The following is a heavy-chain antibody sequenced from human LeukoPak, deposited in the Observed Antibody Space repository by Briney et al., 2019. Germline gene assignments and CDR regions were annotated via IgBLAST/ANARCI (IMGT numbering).Heavy chain of an antibody. CDR3: ARALSSSWYPYYYYYYGMDV. CDR2: ISSSGSTI. D-gene: IGHD6-13*01. CDR1: GFTFSSYE. J-gene: IGHJ6*04. V-gene: IGHV3-48*03. Sequence: GGSLRLSCAASGFTFSSYEMNWVRLAPGKGLEWVSYISSSGSTIYYADSAKGRFTISRDNAKNSLYLQMNSLRAEDTAVYYYARALSSSWYPYYYYYYGMDVWGKGTTVTVSS.